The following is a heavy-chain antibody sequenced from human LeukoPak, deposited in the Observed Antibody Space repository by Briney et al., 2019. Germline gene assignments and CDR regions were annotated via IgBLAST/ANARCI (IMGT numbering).Heavy chain of an antibody. Sequence: SETLSLTCTVSGGSISSGSYYWSWIRQPAGKGLEWIGRIYTSGSTNYNPSLKSRVTISVDTSKNQFSPKLSSVTAADTAVYYCARAGELGAFDIWGQGTMVTVSS. V-gene: IGHV4-61*02. D-gene: IGHD1-26*01. J-gene: IGHJ3*02. CDR1: GGSISSGSYY. CDR3: ARAGELGAFDI. CDR2: IYTSGST.